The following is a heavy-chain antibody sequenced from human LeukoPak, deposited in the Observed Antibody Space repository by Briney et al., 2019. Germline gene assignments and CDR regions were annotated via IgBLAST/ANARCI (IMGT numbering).Heavy chain of an antibody. CDR2: INHSGST. J-gene: IGHJ6*03. V-gene: IGHV4-34*01. D-gene: IGHD2-15*01. Sequence: SETLSLTCAVYGDSFSGYYWSWLRQPPGKGLEWLGEINHSGSTNYNPSLKSRVTISVVTSKNQFSLKLSSVTAADTAVYYCARARVVLFYYYYMDVWGKGTTVTVSS. CDR3: ARARVVLFYYYYMDV. CDR1: GDSFSGYY.